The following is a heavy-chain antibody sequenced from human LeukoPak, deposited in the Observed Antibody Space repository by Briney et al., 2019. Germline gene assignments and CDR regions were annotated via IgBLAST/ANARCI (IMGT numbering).Heavy chain of an antibody. CDR3: ARVRAAAGTRRYNWFDP. J-gene: IGHJ5*02. V-gene: IGHV4-59*01. Sequence: SGPLSLTCTVSGGSIISYYWSWIRQPPGKGLEWIGYIYYSGSTNYNPSLKSRVTISVDTSKNQFSLKLSSVTAADTAVYYCARVRAAAGTRRYNWFDPWGQGTLVTVSS. D-gene: IGHD6-13*01. CDR1: GGSIISYY. CDR2: IYYSGST.